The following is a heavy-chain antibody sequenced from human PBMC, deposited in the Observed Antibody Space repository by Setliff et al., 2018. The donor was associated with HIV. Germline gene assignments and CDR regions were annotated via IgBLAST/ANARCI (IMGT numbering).Heavy chain of an antibody. Sequence: SETLSLTCAVYGGSFSGYYWSWIRQPPGKGLEWIGEINHSGSTNYNPSLKSRVSISGDTSKNQFSLNLTSVTAADTAVYYCARTAPPRIAAPYNDPFDIWGQGTMVTVSS. V-gene: IGHV4-34*01. CDR3: ARTAPPRIAAPYNDPFDI. J-gene: IGHJ3*02. CDR2: INHSGST. D-gene: IGHD6-13*01. CDR1: GGSFSGYY.